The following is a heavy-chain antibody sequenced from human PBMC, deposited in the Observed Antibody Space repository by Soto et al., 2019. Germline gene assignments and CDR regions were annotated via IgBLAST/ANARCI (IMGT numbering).Heavy chain of an antibody. J-gene: IGHJ6*02. CDR3: AILIRHNYYGMDV. CDR2: IYYSGST. V-gene: IGHV4-39*01. D-gene: IGHD1-1*01. Sequence: QLQLQESGPGLVKPSETLSLTCTVSGGSISSSSYYWGWIRQPPGKGLEWIGSIYYSGSTYYNPSPRSRVTITVGTSKKQFSLKLSSVTAADTAVYYCAILIRHNYYGMDVWGQGTTVTVS. CDR1: GGSISSSSYY.